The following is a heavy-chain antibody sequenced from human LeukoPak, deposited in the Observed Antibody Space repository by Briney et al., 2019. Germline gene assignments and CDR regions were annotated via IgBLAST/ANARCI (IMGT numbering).Heavy chain of an antibody. D-gene: IGHD6-13*01. J-gene: IGHJ4*02. Sequence: ASVKVSCKASGGTFSSYAISWVRQAPGQGLEWMGGIIPIFGTANYAQKFQGRVTITADESTSTAYMELSSLRSEDTAVYYCAKGIAAASGDYWGQGTLVTVSS. CDR2: IIPIFGTA. V-gene: IGHV1-69*13. CDR1: GGTFSSYA. CDR3: AKGIAAASGDY.